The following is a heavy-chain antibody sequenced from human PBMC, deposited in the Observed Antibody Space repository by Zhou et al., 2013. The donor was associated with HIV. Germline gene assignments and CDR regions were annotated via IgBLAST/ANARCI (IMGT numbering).Heavy chain of an antibody. J-gene: IGHJ4*02. CDR3: ARGKQYYDFWSAYPYFFDY. V-gene: IGHV1-2*02. CDR1: GYTFTGNY. CDR2: INPNSGGT. D-gene: IGHD3-3*01. Sequence: VQLVQSGAEVKKPGASVKVSCKASGYTFTGNYIHWVRQAPGQGLEWMGWINPNSGGTNYAQKFQVRVTMTRDTSIRTAYMELSRLRSDDTAVYYCARGKQYYDFWSAYPYFFDYWAWEPWSPSP.